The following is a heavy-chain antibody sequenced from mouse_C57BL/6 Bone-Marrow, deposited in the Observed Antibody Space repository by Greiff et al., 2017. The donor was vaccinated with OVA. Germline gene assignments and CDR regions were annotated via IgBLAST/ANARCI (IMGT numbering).Heavy chain of an antibody. CDR3: ARHGSSYYAMDY. D-gene: IGHD1-1*01. J-gene: IGHJ4*01. CDR1: GYAFSSYW. Sequence: VQLQQSGAELVKPGASVKISCKASGYAFSSYWMNWVKQRPGQGLEWIGQIYPGAGDTNYNGKFKGKATLTADKSSSTAYMQLSSLTSEDSAVYFCARHGSSYYAMDYWGQGTSVTVSS. CDR2: IYPGAGDT. V-gene: IGHV1-80*01.